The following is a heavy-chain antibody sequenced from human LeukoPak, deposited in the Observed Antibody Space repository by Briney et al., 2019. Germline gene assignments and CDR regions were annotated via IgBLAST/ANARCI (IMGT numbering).Heavy chain of an antibody. CDR1: GGSISSYY. Sequence: SETLSLTCTVSGGSISSYYWSWIRQPPGKGLEWIGYIYYSGSTNYNPSLKSRVTISVDTSKNQFSLKLSSVTAADTAVYYCARRTDTYCSSTSCYPGAFDIWGQGTMVTVSS. CDR2: IYYSGST. V-gene: IGHV4-59*01. D-gene: IGHD2-2*01. J-gene: IGHJ3*02. CDR3: ARRTDTYCSSTSCYPGAFDI.